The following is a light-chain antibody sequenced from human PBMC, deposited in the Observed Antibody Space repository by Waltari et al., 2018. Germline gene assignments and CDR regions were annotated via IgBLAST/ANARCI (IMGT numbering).Light chain of an antibody. J-gene: IGLJ3*02. CDR2: RSN. CDR3: AAWDDSLSGWV. Sequence: QSVLTQPPSASGTPGQRVTISCSGSSSNIGSNYVSWYQQLPGTAPKLLIYRSNQRPSGVPDRFSGSKSGTSASLAISGLRSEDEADYYCAAWDDSLSGWVFGGGTKLTVL. V-gene: IGLV1-47*01. CDR1: SSNIGSNY.